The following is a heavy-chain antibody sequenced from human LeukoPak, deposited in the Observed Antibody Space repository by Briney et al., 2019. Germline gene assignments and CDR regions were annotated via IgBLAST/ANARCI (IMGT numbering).Heavy chain of an antibody. D-gene: IGHD4-17*01. V-gene: IGHV1-8*01. CDR2: MNTNSDNT. CDR1: GYTFTSYD. Sequence: ASVKVSCKASGYTFTSYDINWVRQATGQGLEWMGWMNTNSDNTGYAQKFQGRVTMTRNTSISTAYMELSSLTSEDTAVYYCARVDYGDSGITPNWFDPWGQGTLVTVSS. CDR3: ARVDYGDSGITPNWFDP. J-gene: IGHJ5*02.